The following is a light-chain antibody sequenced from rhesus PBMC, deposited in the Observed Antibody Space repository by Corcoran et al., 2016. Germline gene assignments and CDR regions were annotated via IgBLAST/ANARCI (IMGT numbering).Light chain of an antibody. V-gene: IGKV1-18*01. Sequence: DIQMTQSPSSLSASVGDKVTITWRASQGISSWLAGYQQKPGKAPKLLINGASSLQSGVPSRFSGRGSGTDYTLTISSLQSDDFATYIVQQRYNTPYGFGPGTKIEIK. CDR2: GAS. CDR1: QGISSW. CDR3: QQRYNTPYG. J-gene: IGKJ2*01.